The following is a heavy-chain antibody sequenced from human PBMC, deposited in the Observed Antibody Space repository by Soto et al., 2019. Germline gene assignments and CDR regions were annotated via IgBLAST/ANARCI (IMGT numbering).Heavy chain of an antibody. J-gene: IGHJ4*02. CDR1: VFTFGAYY. D-gene: IGHD2-2*01. Sequence: EVQLVESGGGLVQPGGSLRLSCSASVFTFGAYYMHWVRQAPGKGLVWVSRINRDGTSTAYADSVKGRFTISRDNAKNTLFLQMNRLRAEDTALYHCVGVAYQLPFNDFWGQGTLVTVSS. CDR2: INRDGTST. CDR3: VGVAYQLPFNDF. V-gene: IGHV3-74*01.